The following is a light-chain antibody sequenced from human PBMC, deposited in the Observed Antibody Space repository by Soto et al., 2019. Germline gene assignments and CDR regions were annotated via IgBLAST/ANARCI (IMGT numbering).Light chain of an antibody. CDR1: QSVSSSY. V-gene: IGKV3-20*01. J-gene: IGKJ3*01. CDR2: GAS. Sequence: IVLTQSPGTLSLSPGERATLSCRASQSVSSSYLAWYQQKPGQAPRLLIYGASSRATGIPDRFSGSGSGTAFTLTISRLEPEDFAVYYCQQYGSPITFGPGTEVDIK. CDR3: QQYGSPIT.